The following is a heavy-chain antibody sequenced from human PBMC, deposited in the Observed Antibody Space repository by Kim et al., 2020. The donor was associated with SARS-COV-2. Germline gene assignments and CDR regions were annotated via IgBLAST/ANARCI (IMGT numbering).Heavy chain of an antibody. CDR1: GFTFSSYA. CDR3: ASARSGSYFYGMDV. V-gene: IGHV3-30*04. J-gene: IGHJ6*02. Sequence: GGSLRLSCAASGFTFSSYAMHWVRQAPGKGLEWVAVISYDGSNKYYADSVKGRFTISRDNSKNTLYLQMNSLRAEDTAVYYCASARSGSYFYGMDVWCQG. D-gene: IGHD3-10*01. CDR2: ISYDGSNK.